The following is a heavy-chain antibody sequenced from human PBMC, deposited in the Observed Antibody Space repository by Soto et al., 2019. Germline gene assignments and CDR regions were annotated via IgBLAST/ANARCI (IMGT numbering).Heavy chain of an antibody. V-gene: IGHV1-24*01. CDR1: GYTLTALY. J-gene: IGHJ6*02. D-gene: IGHD2-8*01. CDR3: ATYNLYCTNGVCYIAPSPPTPNYGMDV. CDR2: FDPEDGET. Sequence: ASVKVSCKVSGYTLTALYMHWVRQAPGKGLEWMGGFDPEDGETIYAQKFQGRVTMNEDTSTDTAYMELSSLRSEDSAVYYCATYNLYCTNGVCYIAPSPPTPNYGMDVWGQGTTVTVSS.